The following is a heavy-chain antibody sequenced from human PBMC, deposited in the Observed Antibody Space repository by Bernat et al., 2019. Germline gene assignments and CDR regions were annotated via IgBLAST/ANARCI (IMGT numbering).Heavy chain of an antibody. Sequence: EVQLVESGGGLVKPGGSLRLSCAASGFTFSNAWMSWVRQAPGKGLEWVGRIKSKTDGGTTDYAAPVKGRFTISRDDSKNTLYLQMNSLKTEDTAVYYCTTLRIAARRYYYYYMDVWGKGTTVTVSS. D-gene: IGHD6-6*01. CDR2: IKSKTDGGTT. CDR3: TTLRIAARRYYYYYMDV. V-gene: IGHV3-15*01. CDR1: GFTFSNAW. J-gene: IGHJ6*03.